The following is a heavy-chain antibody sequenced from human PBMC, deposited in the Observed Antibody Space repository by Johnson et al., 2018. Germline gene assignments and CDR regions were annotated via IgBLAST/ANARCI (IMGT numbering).Heavy chain of an antibody. V-gene: IGHV3-33*08. Sequence: QVQLVQSGGGLVQPGGSLRLSCAASGFTFSSYGMHWVRQAPGKGLEWVAVIVYDGTNGYYADPVKGRFTISRDNAKNSRYLQMNSLRAEDTAVYYCARFGEDYYYYYMDVWGKGTTVTVSS. J-gene: IGHJ6*03. CDR1: GFTFSSYG. CDR3: ARFGEDYYYYYMDV. D-gene: IGHD3-10*01. CDR2: IVYDGTNG.